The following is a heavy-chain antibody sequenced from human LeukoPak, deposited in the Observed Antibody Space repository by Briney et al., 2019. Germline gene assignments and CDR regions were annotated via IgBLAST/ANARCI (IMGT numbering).Heavy chain of an antibody. CDR3: ARDHGSGIDY. V-gene: IGHV4-61*02. Sequence: SETLSLTCTVSGGSISSGSYYWSWIRQPAGKGLEWIGRIYTSGSTNYNPSLKSRVTMSVDTSKNQFSLKLSSVTAADTAVYYCARDHGSGIDYWGQGTLVTVSS. CDR1: GGSISSGSYY. D-gene: IGHD5-12*01. J-gene: IGHJ4*02. CDR2: IYTSGST.